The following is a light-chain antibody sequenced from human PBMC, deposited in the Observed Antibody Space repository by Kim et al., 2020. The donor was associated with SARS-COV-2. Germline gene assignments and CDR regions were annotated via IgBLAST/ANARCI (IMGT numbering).Light chain of an antibody. Sequence: SLSPGESTTRSCRASQSVSSHFAWYQQKPGQAPRLLIYDTSDRATGIPARFSGSGSGTDFTLTISSLEPEDFAVYYCQQRSTWPVFGGGTKVDIK. J-gene: IGKJ4*01. CDR1: QSVSSH. CDR2: DTS. V-gene: IGKV3-11*01. CDR3: QQRSTWPV.